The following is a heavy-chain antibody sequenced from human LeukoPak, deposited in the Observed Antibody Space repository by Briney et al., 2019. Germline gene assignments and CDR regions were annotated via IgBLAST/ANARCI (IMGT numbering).Heavy chain of an antibody. V-gene: IGHV3-30*04. CDR2: ISYDGSNK. D-gene: IGHD3-16*01. J-gene: IGHJ3*02. CDR1: GFTFSSYA. CDR3: AREGGDGAFDI. Sequence: PGRSLRLSCAASGFTFSSYAMHWVRQAPGKGLEWVAVISYDGSNKYYADSVKGRFTISRDNSKNTLYLQMNSLRAEDTAVYYSAREGGDGAFDIWGQGTMVTVSS.